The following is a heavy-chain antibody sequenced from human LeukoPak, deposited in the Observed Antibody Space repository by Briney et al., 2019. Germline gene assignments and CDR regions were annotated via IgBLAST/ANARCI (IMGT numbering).Heavy chain of an antibody. D-gene: IGHD2/OR15-2a*01. CDR3: AKERSFGTWLGDY. CDR1: GFTFSNYA. J-gene: IGHJ4*02. CDR2: ISSSGGTT. Sequence: PGGSLRLSCAASGFTFSNYAMSWVRQAPGKGLEWVSGISSSGGTTYYADSVKGRFTISRDKSKNTLCLQMNSLRAEDTAVYYFAKERSFGTWLGDYWGQGTLVTVSS. V-gene: IGHV3-23*01.